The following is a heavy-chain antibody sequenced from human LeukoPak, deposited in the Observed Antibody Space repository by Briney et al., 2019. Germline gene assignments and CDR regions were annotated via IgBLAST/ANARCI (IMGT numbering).Heavy chain of an antibody. CDR3: ARRRDQEDYFDY. CDR2: VYYSGTT. J-gene: IGHJ4*02. V-gene: IGHV4-39*01. Sequence: PSETLSLTCTVSGGSISSRSYYWDWIRQPPGKGLEWIGTVYYSGTTYYNPSLKSRVTISINSSKNQFSLKVTSVTAADTAVYSCARRRDQEDYFDYWGQGTLVTVSS. CDR1: GGSISSRSYY.